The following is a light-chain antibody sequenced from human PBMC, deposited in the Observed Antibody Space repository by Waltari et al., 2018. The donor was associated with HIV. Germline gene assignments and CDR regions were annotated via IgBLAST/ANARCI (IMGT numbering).Light chain of an antibody. Sequence: QSALTQPASVSGSPGHSITISCTGTRRHVGGSKYVSWYQQHPGKAPKLMIYEVNKRPSGISDRFSGSKSANTASLTISGLQADDEADYYCISFTTTNSPHVLFGGGTKLTV. CDR1: RRHVGGSKY. J-gene: IGLJ2*01. CDR2: EVN. V-gene: IGLV2-14*01. CDR3: ISFTTTNSPHVL.